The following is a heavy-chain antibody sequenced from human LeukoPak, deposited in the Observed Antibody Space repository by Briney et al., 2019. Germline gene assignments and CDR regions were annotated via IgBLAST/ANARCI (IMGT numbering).Heavy chain of an antibody. CDR2: IRYDGSNK. CDR1: GFTFSSYG. CDR3: ARRMTTVTTWVLYWYFDL. J-gene: IGHJ2*01. V-gene: IGHV3-30*02. D-gene: IGHD4-17*01. Sequence: GGSLRLSCAASGFTFSSYGMHWVRQAPGKGLEWVAFIRYDGSNKYYADSVKGRFTISRDNSKNTPYLQMNSLRAEDTAVYYCARRMTTVTTWVLYWYFDLWGRGTLVTVSS.